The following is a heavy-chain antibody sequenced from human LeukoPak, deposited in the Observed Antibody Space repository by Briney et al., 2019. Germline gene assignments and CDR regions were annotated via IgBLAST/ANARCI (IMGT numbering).Heavy chain of an antibody. CDR1: GYTFTSYG. Sequence: ASVKVSCKASGYTFTSYGISWVRQAPGQGLEWMGWISGYNGNTNYAQNLQGRVTMTTDTSTSTVYMELSSLRSEDTAVYYCARDQIGYYDSSGYWFDYWGQGTLVTVSS. J-gene: IGHJ4*02. V-gene: IGHV1-18*01. CDR2: ISGYNGNT. D-gene: IGHD3-22*01. CDR3: ARDQIGYYDSSGYWFDY.